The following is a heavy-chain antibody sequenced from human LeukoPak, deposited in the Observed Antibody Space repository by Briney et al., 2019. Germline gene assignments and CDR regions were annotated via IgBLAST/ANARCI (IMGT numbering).Heavy chain of an antibody. D-gene: IGHD3-3*01. CDR3: ARDRVITIFGVGFDP. Sequence: PSETLSLTCTVSGGSISSYYWSWIRQPPGKGLEWIGYIYYSGSTNYNPSLKSRVTISVDTSKNQFSLKLSSVTAADTAVYYCARDRVITIFGVGFDPWGQGTLVTVSS. J-gene: IGHJ5*02. CDR2: IYYSGST. CDR1: GGSISSYY. V-gene: IGHV4-59*01.